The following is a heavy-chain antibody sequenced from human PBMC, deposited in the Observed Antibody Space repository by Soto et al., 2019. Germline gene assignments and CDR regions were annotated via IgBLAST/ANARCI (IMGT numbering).Heavy chain of an antibody. CDR2: INHSGST. V-gene: IGHV4-34*01. Sequence: PSETLSLACAVYGGSFSGYYWSWTRQPPGKGLEWIGEINHSGSTNYNPSLKSRVTISVDTSKNQFSLKLSSVTAADTAVYYCARGRSSGELLYWGQGTLVTVSS. D-gene: IGHD6-19*01. CDR1: GGSFSGYY. CDR3: ARGRSSGELLY. J-gene: IGHJ4*02.